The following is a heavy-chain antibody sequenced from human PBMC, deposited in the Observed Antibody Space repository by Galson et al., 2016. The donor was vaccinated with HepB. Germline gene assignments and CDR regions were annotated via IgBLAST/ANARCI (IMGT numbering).Heavy chain of an antibody. V-gene: IGHV3-23*01. CDR3: AKGELQPPGSAYYDYYYMDV. D-gene: IGHD1-26*01. CDR2: ISGRDGST. J-gene: IGHJ6*03. Sequence: SLRLSCAASGFRFSIYAMSWVHQAPGKGLEWVSSISGRDGSTTYADSVKGRFTISRDNSINTLSLQMNSLRADDTAVYYCAKGELQPPGSAYYDYYYMDVWGKGTTVTVSS. CDR1: GFRFSIYA.